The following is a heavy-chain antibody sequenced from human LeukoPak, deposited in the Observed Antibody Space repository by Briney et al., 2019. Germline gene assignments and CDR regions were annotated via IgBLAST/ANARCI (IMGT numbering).Heavy chain of an antibody. CDR1: GFTFSNYW. CDR2: IKQDGGEK. CDR3: ASRQWPYFPHYAFDI. Sequence: PGGSLRLSCAASGFTFSNYWMTWVRQAPGKRLEWVANIKQDGGEKYYVDSVKGRFTISRDNAKNSLYLQMNSLRAEDTAVYYYASRQWPYFPHYAFDIWGQGTMVTVSS. V-gene: IGHV3-7*01. J-gene: IGHJ3*02. D-gene: IGHD6-19*01.